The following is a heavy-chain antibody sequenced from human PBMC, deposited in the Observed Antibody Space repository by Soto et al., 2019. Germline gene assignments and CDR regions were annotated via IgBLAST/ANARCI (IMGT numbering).Heavy chain of an antibody. CDR3: ASGLPAAGYMAVGY. V-gene: IGHV3-33*01. CDR2: IWHDGSYK. Sequence: QVHLVESGGGVVQPGRSLRLSCAASGFTFSNYGMHWVRQAPGKGLEWVAIIWHDGSYKYYADSVKGRFTISRDNSQNTRYLQMDSLRAEDTAVYYCASGLPAAGYMAVGYWGQGTLVTVSS. D-gene: IGHD6-25*01. CDR1: GFTFSNYG. J-gene: IGHJ4*02.